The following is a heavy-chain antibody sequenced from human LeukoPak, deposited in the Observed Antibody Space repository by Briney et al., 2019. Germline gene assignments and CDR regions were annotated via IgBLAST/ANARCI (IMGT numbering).Heavy chain of an antibody. V-gene: IGHV1-2*02. CDR2: IRPMTGDT. Sequence: ASVKVSCKASGYNFRAYYIHWVRQAPGQGLEWLGYIRPMTGDTNYAQKFQDRVTFSMDTSTATAYMELRSLRSDDTAFYYCGRGVQSFDPWGQGTLVTVSS. CDR1: GYNFRAYY. CDR3: GRGVQSFDP. J-gene: IGHJ5*02.